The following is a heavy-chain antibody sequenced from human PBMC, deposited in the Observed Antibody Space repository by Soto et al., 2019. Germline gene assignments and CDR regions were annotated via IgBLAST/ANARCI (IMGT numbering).Heavy chain of an antibody. J-gene: IGHJ4*02. CDR1: GFTFSSYA. CDR2: ISGSGGST. V-gene: IGHV3-23*01. Sequence: SLRLSCAASGFTFSSYAMSWVRQAPGKGLEWVSTISGSGGSTYYTDSVKGRFTVSRDNSENTLYLQMNSLRAEDTAVYYCAKGSTGPAGYFDYWGQGTLVTVSS. D-gene: IGHD3-9*01. CDR3: AKGSTGPAGYFDY.